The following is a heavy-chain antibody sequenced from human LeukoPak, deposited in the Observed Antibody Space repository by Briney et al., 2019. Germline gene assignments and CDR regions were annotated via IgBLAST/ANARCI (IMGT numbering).Heavy chain of an antibody. CDR1: EFTFSNYW. D-gene: IGHD3-3*01. Sequence: GGSLRLSCAASEFTFSNYWMHWVRRAPGKGLVWVSRINSDGSSTSYADSVKGRFTISRDNAKNTLYLQMNSLRVEDTAVYYCARGFTIFGVVNDGFDIWGQGTTVTVSS. J-gene: IGHJ3*02. CDR2: INSDGSST. V-gene: IGHV3-74*01. CDR3: ARGFTIFGVVNDGFDI.